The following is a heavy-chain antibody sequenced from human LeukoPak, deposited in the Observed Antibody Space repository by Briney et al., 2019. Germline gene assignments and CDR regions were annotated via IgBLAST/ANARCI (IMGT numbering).Heavy chain of an antibody. J-gene: IGHJ6*03. V-gene: IGHV4-4*02. CDR3: ARGSATLWNAAKYYYQMDV. Sequence: PSGTLSLTCAVSGGSISSSNWWSWVRQPPGKGLEWIGDVSHSGSTNYNPSLKSRVTLSVDKSKNQFSLKLNSVTAADTAVYYCARGSATLWNAAKYYYQMDVWGKGTTVTVSS. D-gene: IGHD1-1*01. CDR1: GGSISSSNW. CDR2: VSHSGST.